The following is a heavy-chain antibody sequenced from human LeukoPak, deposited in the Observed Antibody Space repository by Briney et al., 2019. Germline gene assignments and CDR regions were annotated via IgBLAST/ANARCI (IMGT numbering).Heavy chain of an antibody. CDR2: IIPIFGTA. V-gene: IGHV1-69*13. Sequence: ASVKVSCKASGGTFSSYAISWVRQAPGQGLEWMGGIIPIFGTANYAQKFQGRVTITADESTSTAYMELSSLRSEDTAAYYGASGFDYPHCYGMDVWGKGTTVTVSS. CDR1: GGTFSSYA. J-gene: IGHJ6*04. D-gene: IGHD3-16*01. CDR3: ASGFDYPHCYGMDV.